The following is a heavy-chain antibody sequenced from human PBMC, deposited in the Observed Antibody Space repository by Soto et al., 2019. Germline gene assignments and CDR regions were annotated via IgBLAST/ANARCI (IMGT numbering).Heavy chain of an antibody. CDR3: ARGGYSSGPDY. Sequence: ASVKVSCKASGYTFTSYGISWVRQAPGQGLEWMGWISAYNGNTNYAQKLQGRVTMTTDTSASTVYMELSSLRSEDTAVYYCARGGYSSGPDYWGQGTLVTVSS. D-gene: IGHD6-19*01. J-gene: IGHJ4*02. CDR1: GYTFTSYG. CDR2: ISAYNGNT. V-gene: IGHV1-18*01.